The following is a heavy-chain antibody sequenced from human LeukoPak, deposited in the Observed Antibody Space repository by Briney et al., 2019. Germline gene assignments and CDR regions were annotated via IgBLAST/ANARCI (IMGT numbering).Heavy chain of an antibody. CDR3: AKGNILTDPTDS. CDR1: GFTFGDYT. V-gene: IGHV3-43*01. D-gene: IGHD3-9*01. Sequence: GGSLRLSCAASGFTFGDYTMHWVRQPPGKGLEWVSLINWDGDITEDADSVKGRFTISRDDSKNSLFLQMNSLRTEDTALYYCAKGNILTDPTDSWGQGTLVTVSS. CDR2: INWDGDIT. J-gene: IGHJ4*02.